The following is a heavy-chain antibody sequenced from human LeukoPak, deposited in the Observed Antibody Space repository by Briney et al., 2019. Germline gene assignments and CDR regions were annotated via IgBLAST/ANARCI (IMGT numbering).Heavy chain of an antibody. V-gene: IGHV4-59*08. D-gene: IGHD4-11*01. CDR2: IYDSRNT. J-gene: IGHJ4*02. CDR1: GGSISSYD. Sequence: SQTLPLTCTVPGGSISSYDWSWIRQPPGKGLEYIGYIYDSRNTNYNPSLKSRVTTSVDTSKNQFFLKLSSVTAADTAVYYCARRGKVTSWTNFDYWGQGTLVTVSS. CDR3: ARRGKVTSWTNFDY.